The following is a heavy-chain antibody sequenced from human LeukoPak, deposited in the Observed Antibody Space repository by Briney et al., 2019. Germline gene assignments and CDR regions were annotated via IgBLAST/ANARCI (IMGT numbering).Heavy chain of an antibody. J-gene: IGHJ4*02. CDR2: ISGSGAGT. CDR3: AKGTRGSGTSYNDDY. D-gene: IGHD3-10*01. CDR1: GFTFSSYA. V-gene: IGHV3-23*01. Sequence: GGSLRLSCAASGFTFSSYAMSWVRQAPGKGLEWVSTISGSGAGTYYADSVKGRFTISRDNPKNTLYLQMNSLRAEDTAIYYCAKGTRGSGTSYNDDYWGQGTLVTV.